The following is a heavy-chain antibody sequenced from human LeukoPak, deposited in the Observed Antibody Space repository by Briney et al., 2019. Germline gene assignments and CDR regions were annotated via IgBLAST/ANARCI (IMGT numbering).Heavy chain of an antibody. CDR2: VSPTSGKT. CDR1: GYTFTNYD. V-gene: IGHV1-8*01. D-gene: IGHD3-10*01. CDR3: ARGRVVWFGAGWYYDL. Sequence: ASVKVSCKASGYTFTNYDFNWVRQATGQGLEWLGWVSPTSGKTEYAPKFQGRVTITRDATVGTVYLDLNSLTSEDTAMYYCARGRVVWFGAGWYYDLWGPGTLVTVSS. J-gene: IGHJ2*01.